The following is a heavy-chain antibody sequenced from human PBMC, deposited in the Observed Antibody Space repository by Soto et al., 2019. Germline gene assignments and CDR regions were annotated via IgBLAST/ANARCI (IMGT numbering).Heavy chain of an antibody. CDR2: ISYDGSNK. D-gene: IGHD1-1*01. V-gene: IGHV3-30-3*01. CDR1: GFTFSSYA. J-gene: IGHJ6*02. CDR3: ARDRLRYNWNDFPYYYYGMDV. Sequence: QVRLVESGGGVVQPGRSLRLSFAASGFTFSSYAMHWVRQAPGKGRERVAVISYDGSNKYYADSVKGRFTISRDNSRKTVYLQINSLRAEDTAVYYCARDRLRYNWNDFPYYYYGMDVWGQGTTVTVSS.